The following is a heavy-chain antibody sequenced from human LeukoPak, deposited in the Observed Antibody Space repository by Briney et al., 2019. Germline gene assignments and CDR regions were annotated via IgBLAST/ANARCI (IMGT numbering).Heavy chain of an antibody. CDR3: ARFRYNWNYDY. V-gene: IGHV1-46*02. CDR2: INPSGGST. J-gene: IGHJ4*02. CDR1: EDTFNNFV. Sequence: ASVKVSCKSSEDTFNNFVIDWVRQAPGQGLEWMGIINPSGGSTSYAQKFQGRVTMTRDMSTSTVYMELSSLRSEDTAVYYCARFRYNWNYDYWGQGTLVTVSS. D-gene: IGHD1-7*01.